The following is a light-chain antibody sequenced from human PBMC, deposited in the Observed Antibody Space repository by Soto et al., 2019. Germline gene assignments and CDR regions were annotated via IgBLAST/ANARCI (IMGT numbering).Light chain of an antibody. V-gene: IGLV2-11*01. CDR2: DVN. CDR3: CSYAGSYTWV. J-gene: IGLJ3*02. Sequence: QSVLTQPRSVSGSPGQSVTISCTGTSSDVGNYNYVSWYQQHPGKAPKVMIYDVNKWPSGVPDRFSGSKSGNTASLTISGLRAEDEADYYCCSYAGSYTWVFGGGTKVTVL. CDR1: SSDVGNYNY.